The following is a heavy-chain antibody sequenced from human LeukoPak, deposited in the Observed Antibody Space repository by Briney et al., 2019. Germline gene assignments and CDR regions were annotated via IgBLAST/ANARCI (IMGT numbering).Heavy chain of an antibody. V-gene: IGHV3-33*01. D-gene: IGHD3-3*02. Sequence: GGSLRLSCAASGFTFSSYGMHWVRQAPGKGLEWVAVIWYDGSNKYYADSVKGRFTISRDNSKNTLYLQMNSLRAEDTAVYYCARDTFLRNSYPDYWGQGTLVTVSS. J-gene: IGHJ4*02. CDR3: ARDTFLRNSYPDY. CDR1: GFTFSSYG. CDR2: IWYDGSNK.